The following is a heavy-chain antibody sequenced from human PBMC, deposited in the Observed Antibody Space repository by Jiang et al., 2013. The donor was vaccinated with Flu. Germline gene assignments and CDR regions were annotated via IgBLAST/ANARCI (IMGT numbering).Heavy chain of an antibody. Sequence: QLVESGAEVKKPGSSVKVSCKASGGTFSSYAISWVRQAPGQGLEWMGGIIPIFGTANYAQKFQGRVTITADESTSTAYMELSSLRSEDTAVYYCASLYCSSTSCYLLGYFDYWGQGTLVTVSS. CDR1: GGTFSSYA. CDR2: IIPIFGTA. CDR3: ASLYCSSTSCYLLGYFDY. V-gene: IGHV1-69*01. J-gene: IGHJ4*02. D-gene: IGHD2-2*01.